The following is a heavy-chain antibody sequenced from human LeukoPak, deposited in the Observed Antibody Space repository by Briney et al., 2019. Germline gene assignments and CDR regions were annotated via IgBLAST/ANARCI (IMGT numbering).Heavy chain of an antibody. J-gene: IGHJ3*02. CDR1: GGSISTYY. Sequence: SETLSLTXTVSGGSISTYYWSWIRQPPGKGLEWIGYIYYSGITDYSPSLKSRVTISIDTSKKQFSLKLSSVTAADTAVYYCARWEASRVAFDIWGQGTLVTVSP. V-gene: IGHV4-59*01. CDR2: IYYSGIT. CDR3: ARWEASRVAFDI. D-gene: IGHD1-26*01.